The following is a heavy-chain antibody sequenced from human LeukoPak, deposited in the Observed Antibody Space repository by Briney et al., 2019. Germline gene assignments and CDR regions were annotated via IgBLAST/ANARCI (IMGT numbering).Heavy chain of an antibody. CDR2: IYYSGST. CDR3: TRGSYDVLTGRSTLGEY. D-gene: IGHD3-9*01. Sequence: SETLSLTCTVSGDSITGSSYYWGWIRQSPGKGLEWIGNIYYSGSTYYNSSLKSRVTISIDTSKIQFSLRLTSVTAADTAVYYCTRGSYDVLTGRSTLGEYRGQGTLVAVSS. CDR1: GDSITGSSYY. V-gene: IGHV4-39*01. J-gene: IGHJ4*02.